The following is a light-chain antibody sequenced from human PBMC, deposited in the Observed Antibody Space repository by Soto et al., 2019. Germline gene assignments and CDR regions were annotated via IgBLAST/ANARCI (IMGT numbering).Light chain of an antibody. CDR1: YNDVGGYKF. Sequence: QSVLTQPPSASGSPGQSVTISCTGTYNDVGGYKFVSWYQQHPGKAPKLLIYEVTQRPSGVPDRFSGSKTGNTASLTVSGLKPEDEDDYYCSSYAGFELAAFGNG. V-gene: IGLV2-8*01. CDR2: EVT. CDR3: SSYAGFELAA. J-gene: IGLJ1*01.